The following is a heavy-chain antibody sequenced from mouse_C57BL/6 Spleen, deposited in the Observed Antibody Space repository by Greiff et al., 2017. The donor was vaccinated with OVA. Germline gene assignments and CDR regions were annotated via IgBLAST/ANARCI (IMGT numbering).Heavy chain of an antibody. Sequence: QVQLQQSGPELVKPGASVKMSCKASGYAFSSSWMNWVKQRPGQGLEWIGRIYPGDGDTNYNGKFKGKATLTADKSSSTASLQLSSLTSEDSAVYFGAREPYYDSTWFAYWGQGTLVTVSA. CDR3: AREPYYDSTWFAY. CDR2: IYPGDGDT. CDR1: GYAFSSSW. D-gene: IGHD1-1*01. J-gene: IGHJ3*01. V-gene: IGHV1-82*01.